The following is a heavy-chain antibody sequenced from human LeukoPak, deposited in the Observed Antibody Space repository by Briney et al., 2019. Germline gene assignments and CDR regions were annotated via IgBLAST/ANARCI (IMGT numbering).Heavy chain of an antibody. CDR3: ARDLYDSDASSSPIDY. V-gene: IGHV3-21*01. Sequence: GGSLRLSCAAYGFTLSSHSMNWVRQAPGKGLEWVSSISSSSSYIHSADSVKGRFTISRDNAKNSLYLQMNSLRAEDTAVYYCARDLYDSDASSSPIDYWGQGTLVTVSS. J-gene: IGHJ4*02. D-gene: IGHD3-22*01. CDR1: GFTLSSHS. CDR2: ISSSSSYI.